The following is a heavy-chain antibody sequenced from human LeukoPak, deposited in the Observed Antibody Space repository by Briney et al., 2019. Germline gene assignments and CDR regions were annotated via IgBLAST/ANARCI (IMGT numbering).Heavy chain of an antibody. CDR2: MNPNSGNT. CDR3: AREEVPAANWFDP. V-gene: IGHV1-8*01. J-gene: IGHJ5*02. CDR1: GSTFTSYD. D-gene: IGHD2-2*01. Sequence: ASVKVSCKASGSTFTSYDINWVRPATGQALEWVGWMNPNSGNTGYAQKFQGRVTMTRNTSISTAYMELSSLRSEDTAVYYCAREEVPAANWFDPWGQGTLVTVSS.